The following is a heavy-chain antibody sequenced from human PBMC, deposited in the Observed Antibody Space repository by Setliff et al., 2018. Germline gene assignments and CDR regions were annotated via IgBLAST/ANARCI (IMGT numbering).Heavy chain of an antibody. CDR3: ARTPRGGNSAFDI. Sequence: PSETLSLTCTVSGGSISSHYWSWIRQPPGKGLEWIGYIYHTESTNYNSSLNSRVTMLVDKSKNQFSLKLTSVTAADTAVYYCARTPRGGNSAFDIWGPGTMVTV. D-gene: IGHD2-21*02. CDR2: IYHTEST. J-gene: IGHJ3*02. V-gene: IGHV4-59*11. CDR1: GGSISSHY.